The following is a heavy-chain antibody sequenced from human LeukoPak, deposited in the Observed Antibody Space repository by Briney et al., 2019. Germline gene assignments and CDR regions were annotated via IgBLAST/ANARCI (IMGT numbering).Heavy chain of an antibody. CDR2: ISAYNGHT. D-gene: IGHD6-13*01. CDR3: ARVPQGYSGSRYEGFPFDY. Sequence: ASVKVSCKASGYTFTSYGISWVRQAPGQGLEWMGWISAYNGHTNYAQKFQGRVTMTTDTSASTVYMELRSLSSDDTASYYCARVPQGYSGSRYEGFPFDYWGQGTLVTVSS. J-gene: IGHJ4*02. CDR1: GYTFTSYG. V-gene: IGHV1-18*01.